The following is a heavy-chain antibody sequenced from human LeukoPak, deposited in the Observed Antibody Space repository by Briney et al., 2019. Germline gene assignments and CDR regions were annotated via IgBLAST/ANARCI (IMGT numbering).Heavy chain of an antibody. CDR3: AKDGIAARPGYYYYYMDV. V-gene: IGHV3-9*01. D-gene: IGHD6-6*01. J-gene: IGHJ6*03. CDR1: GFTFDDYA. CDR2: ISWNSGSI. Sequence: GRSLRLSCAASGFTFDDYAMHWVRQAPGKGLEWVPGISWNSGSIGYADSVKGRFTISRDNAKNSLYLQMNSLRAEDTALYYCAKDGIAARPGYYYYYMDVWGKGTTVTVSS.